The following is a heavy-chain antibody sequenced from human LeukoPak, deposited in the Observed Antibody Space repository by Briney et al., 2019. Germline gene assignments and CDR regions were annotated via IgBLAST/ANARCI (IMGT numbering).Heavy chain of an antibody. CDR2: IYYSGST. V-gene: IGHV4-61*08. Sequence: SETLSLTCAVSGGSISSGGYSWSWIRQPPGKGLEWIGYIYYSGSTNYNPSLKSRVTISVDTSKNQFSLKLSSVTAADTAVYYCARGEMATITLDWGQGTLVTVSS. CDR3: ARGEMATITLD. CDR1: GGSISSGGYS. J-gene: IGHJ4*02. D-gene: IGHD5-24*01.